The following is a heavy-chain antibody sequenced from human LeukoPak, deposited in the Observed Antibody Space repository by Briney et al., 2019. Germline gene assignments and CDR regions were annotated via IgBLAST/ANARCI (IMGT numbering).Heavy chain of an antibody. CDR2: IRYDGSDK. J-gene: IGHJ3*02. CDR3: ARNGVGYRYAEAFDM. Sequence: GGSVRLSCAPSGISLVKSDMQWVRQAPGKGLEWVAFIRYDGSDKYYADSLKGRFTISRDNSKNTLYLQMNSLRGEDTAVYFCARNGVGYRYAEAFDMWGRGTMVTVSS. V-gene: IGHV3-30*02. CDR1: GISLVKSD. D-gene: IGHD6-25*01.